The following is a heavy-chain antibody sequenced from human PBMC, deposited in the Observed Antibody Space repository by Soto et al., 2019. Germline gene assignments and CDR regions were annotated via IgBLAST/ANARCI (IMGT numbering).Heavy chain of an antibody. CDR3: ARRVKKYCSGGTCSQGYYYYMDV. CDR1: GFTFSNYG. CDR2: ISRTGSTI. J-gene: IGHJ6*03. Sequence: EVQLVESGGGLVQPGGSLRVSCAASGFTFSNYGMNWVRQAPGKGLEWVSYISRTGSTIYYADSVQGRFTISRDNAKNSLYLQMNRLRAEDTAVYYCARRVKKYCSGGTCSQGYYYYMDVWGKGTTVTVSS. V-gene: IGHV3-48*01. D-gene: IGHD2-15*01.